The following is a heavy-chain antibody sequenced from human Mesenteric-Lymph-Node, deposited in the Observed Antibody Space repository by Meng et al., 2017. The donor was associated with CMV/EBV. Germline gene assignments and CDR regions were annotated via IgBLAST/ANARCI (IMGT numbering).Heavy chain of an antibody. D-gene: IGHD3-10*01. Sequence: ASVKVSCKASGGTFSSYAISWVRQAPGQGLEWMGWISAYNGNTNYAQKLQGRVTMTTDTSTSTAYMELRSLRSDDTAVYYCARSEKELGNYDHYYGMDVWGQGTTVTVSS. CDR3: ARSEKELGNYDHYYGMDV. CDR2: ISAYNGNT. CDR1: GGTFSSYA. V-gene: IGHV1-18*01. J-gene: IGHJ6*02.